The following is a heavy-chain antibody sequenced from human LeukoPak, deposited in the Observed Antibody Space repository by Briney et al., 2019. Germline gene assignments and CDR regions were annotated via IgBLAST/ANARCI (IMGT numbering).Heavy chain of an antibody. CDR1: GFTFSSYA. V-gene: IGHV3-23*01. J-gene: IGHJ6*02. Sequence: GGSLRLSCAASGFTFSSYAMNWVRQAPGKGLEWVSFIRGGGAGTRYADSVKGRFTISRDNSKNTLYLQMNSLRAEDTAVYYCAKDQALTIFYPYGMDVWGQGTTVTVSS. CDR2: IRGGGAGT. CDR3: AKDQALTIFYPYGMDV. D-gene: IGHD3-9*01.